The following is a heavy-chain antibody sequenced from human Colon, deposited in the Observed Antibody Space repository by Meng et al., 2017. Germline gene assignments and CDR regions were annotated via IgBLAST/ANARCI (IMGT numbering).Heavy chain of an antibody. CDR1: GASVSDTNYA. D-gene: IGHD7-27*01. J-gene: IGHJ4*02. Sequence: HVHLQESGPGLVRPSETLALTCTVSGASVSDTNYAWSWIRQPPGKGLEWIGYGSTNHNPSLKSRVTISVDTSKNQFSLTLNSVTAADTAVYYCARDNWGSLDYWGQGTLVTVSS. V-gene: IGHV4-61*01. CDR3: ARDNWGSLDY. CDR2: GST.